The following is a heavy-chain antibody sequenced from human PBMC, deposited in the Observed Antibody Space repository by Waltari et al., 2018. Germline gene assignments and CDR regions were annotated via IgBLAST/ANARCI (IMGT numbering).Heavy chain of an antibody. CDR2: ISGTGGST. Sequence: EVQLLESGGGLVQPGGSLRLSCAASGFPFSSSPVTWFRQAPGKGLEWVSAISGTGGSTYYADSVKGRFTISRDNSKNTLYLQMNSLRAEDTAVYYCAKGGAFTNPFDYWGQGTLVTVSS. V-gene: IGHV3-23*01. J-gene: IGHJ4*02. D-gene: IGHD3-10*01. CDR3: AKGGAFTNPFDY. CDR1: GFPFSSSP.